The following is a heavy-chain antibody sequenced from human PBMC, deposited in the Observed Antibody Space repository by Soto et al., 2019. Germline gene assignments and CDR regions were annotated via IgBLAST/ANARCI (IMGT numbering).Heavy chain of an antibody. CDR2: ISGSGGST. CDR3: AKEPMYYDFWSGYYRENYYYYYMDV. D-gene: IGHD3-3*01. J-gene: IGHJ6*03. V-gene: IGHV3-23*01. Sequence: GGALRLSCAASGFTFSSYAMSWGRQAPGKGVEWVSAISGSGGSTYYADSVKGRFTISRDNSKNTLYLQMNSLRAEDTAVYYCAKEPMYYDFWSGYYRENYYYYYMDVWGKGTTVTVSS. CDR1: GFTFSSYA.